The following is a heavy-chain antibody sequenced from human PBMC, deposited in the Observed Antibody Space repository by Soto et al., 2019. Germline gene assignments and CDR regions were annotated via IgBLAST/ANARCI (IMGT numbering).Heavy chain of an antibody. CDR1: GYTFTGYY. Sequence: QVQLVQSGAEVKKPGASVKVSCKASGYTFTGYYMHWVRQAPGQGLEWMGWINPNSGGTNDAQKFQGWVTMTRDTSISTAYMELSRLRSDDTAVYYCARLKGIAAAGTNFDYWGQGTLVTVSS. J-gene: IGHJ4*02. D-gene: IGHD6-13*01. CDR2: INPNSGGT. V-gene: IGHV1-2*04. CDR3: ARLKGIAAAGTNFDY.